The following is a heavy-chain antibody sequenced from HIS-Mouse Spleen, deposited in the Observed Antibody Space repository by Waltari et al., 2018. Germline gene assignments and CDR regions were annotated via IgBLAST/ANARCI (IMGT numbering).Heavy chain of an antibody. Sequence: QVQLVQSGAEVKKPGASVKVSCKASGYTFTGYYMHWVRQAPGQGLEWMGWINPNRGGTNYAQKFHGRVTMTRDTSISTAYMELSRLRSDDTAVYYCARGSGRWELLLPNWFDPWGQGTLVTVSS. J-gene: IGHJ5*02. D-gene: IGHD1-26*01. CDR1: GYTFTGYY. CDR2: INPNRGGT. CDR3: ARGSGRWELLLPNWFDP. V-gene: IGHV1-2*02.